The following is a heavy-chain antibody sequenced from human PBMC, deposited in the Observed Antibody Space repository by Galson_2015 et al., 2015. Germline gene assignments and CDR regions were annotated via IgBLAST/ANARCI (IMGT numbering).Heavy chain of an antibody. CDR2: IWYDGSNQ. Sequence: SLRLSCAASGSTFRSYGMHWVRQAPGKGLEWVAVIWYDGSNQYYADSVKGRFTISRDNSKNTLYLQMNSLRAEDTAVYYCARDPTHGFCIGGACSWSAFDVWGQGTMVTVSS. CDR3: ARDPTHGFCIGGACSWSAFDV. V-gene: IGHV3-33*01. J-gene: IGHJ3*01. D-gene: IGHD2-8*02. CDR1: GSTFRSYG.